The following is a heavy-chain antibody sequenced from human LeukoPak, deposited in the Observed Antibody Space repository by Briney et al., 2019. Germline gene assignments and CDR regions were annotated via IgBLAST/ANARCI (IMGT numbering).Heavy chain of an antibody. CDR3: ARGRRHYGSGSYPVDY. J-gene: IGHJ4*02. V-gene: IGHV3-7*03. D-gene: IGHD3-10*01. CDR1: GFTFGSYC. CDR2: IKQDGSEK. Sequence: GGSLRLSCAASGFTFGSYCMGWVRQAPGKGLEWVANIKQDGSEKYYVDSVKGRFTISRDNAKNSLYLQMNSLRAEDTAVYYCARGRRHYGSGSYPVDYWGQGTLVTVSS.